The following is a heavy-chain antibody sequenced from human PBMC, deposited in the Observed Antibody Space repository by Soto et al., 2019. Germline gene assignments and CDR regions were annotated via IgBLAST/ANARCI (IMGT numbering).Heavy chain of an antibody. Sequence: SETLSLTCTVSVGSISSSSYYWGWIRQPPGKGLEWIGSIYYSGSTNYNPSLKSRVTISVDKSKNQFSLKLSSVTAADTAVYYCARVSGSYYYCMDVWGQGTTVTVSS. J-gene: IGHJ6*02. CDR2: IYYSGST. CDR1: VGSISSSSYY. CDR3: ARVSGSYYYCMDV. V-gene: IGHV4-39*07. D-gene: IGHD1-26*01.